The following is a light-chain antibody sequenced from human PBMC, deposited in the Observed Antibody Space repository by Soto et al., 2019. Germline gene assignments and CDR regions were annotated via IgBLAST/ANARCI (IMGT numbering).Light chain of an antibody. J-gene: IGLJ3*02. CDR2: EDS. V-gene: IGLV3-21*02. CDR3: PVWDSSSCHPWV. CDR1: NIGSKS. Sequence: SYEVTQPPSVSVAPGQTARITCGGKNIGSKSVHCYQQKPGQAPVLVVYEDSDRPSGIPERFSGSNSGNTATLTISRVEAGDEDDYYCPVWDSSSCHPWVFGGGTKLPVL.